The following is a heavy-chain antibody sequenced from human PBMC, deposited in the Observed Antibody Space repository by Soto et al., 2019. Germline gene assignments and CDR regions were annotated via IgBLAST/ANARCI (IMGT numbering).Heavy chain of an antibody. CDR2: INHSGST. CDR3: ARHTYDSRGYSHYYYGMDV. V-gene: IGHV4-34*01. D-gene: IGHD3-22*01. Sequence: QVQLQQWGAGLLKPSETLSLTCAVYGGSGGSFSGYYWSWIRQPPGKGLEWIGEINHSGSTNYNPSLKSRVTISVETSKQQLYLKLSYVTAADTAVYYCARHTYDSRGYSHYYYGMDVWGQGTTVTVSS. CDR1: GGSGGSFSGYY. J-gene: IGHJ6*02.